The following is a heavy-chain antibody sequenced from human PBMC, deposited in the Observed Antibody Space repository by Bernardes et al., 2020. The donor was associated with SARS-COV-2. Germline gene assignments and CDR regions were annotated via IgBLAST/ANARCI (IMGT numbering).Heavy chain of an antibody. Sequence: ASVKVSCKASGHTFTSYLMPWVRQAPGQRLEWMGWINAVNGNTKYSQKFQGRVTITTDTSTTTGYMELSSLRSEDTAVYYCARAQGDYYIRQWGQGTLVTGSS. CDR1: GHTFTSYL. V-gene: IGHV1-3*01. J-gene: IGHJ4*02. D-gene: IGHD1-26*01. CDR3: ARAQGDYYIRQ. CDR2: INAVNGNT.